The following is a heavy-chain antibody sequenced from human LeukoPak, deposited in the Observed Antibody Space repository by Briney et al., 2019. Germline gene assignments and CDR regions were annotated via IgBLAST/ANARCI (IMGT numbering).Heavy chain of an antibody. CDR3: ARDNYDTGGYYFD. CDR2: ISSGGDTT. Sequence: GGSLRLSCAASGFTFSSYEMNWVRQAPGKGLDWVSYISSGGDTTYYADSVKGRFTISRDNAKNSLYLQMNSLRAEDTAVYYCARDNYDTGGYYFDWGQGTLVTVSS. J-gene: IGHJ4*02. CDR1: GFTFSSYE. D-gene: IGHD3-22*01. V-gene: IGHV3-48*03.